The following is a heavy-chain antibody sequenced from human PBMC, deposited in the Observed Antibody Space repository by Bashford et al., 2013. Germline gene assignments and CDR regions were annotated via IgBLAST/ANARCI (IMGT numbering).Heavy chain of an antibody. CDR3: AKGVEFNYYYGVDV. D-gene: IGHD3-10*01. CDR1: GFTFSSYA. J-gene: IGHJ6*02. CDR2: ISGSGGST. Sequence: HSGGSLRLSCAASGFTFSSYAMTWVRQAPGKGLEWVSVISGSGGSTYYADSVKGRFTISRDNSKSTLYVQMDSLRAEDTAVYYCAKGVEFNYYYGVDVWGQGTTVTVSS. V-gene: IGHV3-23*01.